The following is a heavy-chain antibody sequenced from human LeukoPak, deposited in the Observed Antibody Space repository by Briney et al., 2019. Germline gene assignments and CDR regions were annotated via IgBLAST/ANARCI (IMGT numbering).Heavy chain of an antibody. J-gene: IGHJ6*03. CDR1: GVTFSSYG. Sequence: GGSLRLSCAASGVTFSSYGMHWVRQAPGKGLEWGAFIRYDGINKYYADSVKGRFTISRDNSKNTLYLQMNSLRAEDTAVYYCAKDGDDYYGSGMNYYMDVWGKGTTVTISS. V-gene: IGHV3-30*02. CDR3: AKDGDDYYGSGMNYYMDV. CDR2: IRYDGINK. D-gene: IGHD3-10*01.